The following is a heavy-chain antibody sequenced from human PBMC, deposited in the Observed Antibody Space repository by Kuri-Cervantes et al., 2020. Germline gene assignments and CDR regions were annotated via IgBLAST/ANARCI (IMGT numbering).Heavy chain of an antibody. J-gene: IGHJ4*02. D-gene: IGHD3-3*01. CDR1: GFTFSSYG. CDR2: IRSSSTFI. V-gene: IGHV3-21*06. Sequence: GESLKISCAASGFTFSSYGMHWVRQAPGKGLEWVSSIRSSSTFIFYTDSVRGRFTISRDNTENSLHLQMNNLRAEDTAVYYCVSHFGVLIHYWGQGTQVTVSS. CDR3: VSHFGVLIHY.